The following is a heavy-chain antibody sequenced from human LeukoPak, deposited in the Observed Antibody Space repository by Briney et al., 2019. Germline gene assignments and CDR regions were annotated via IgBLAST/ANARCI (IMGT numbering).Heavy chain of an antibody. CDR2: IGDSGSST. CDR3: ARRPYAGAFDI. CDR1: GFTFSKYA. V-gene: IGHV3-23*01. J-gene: IGHJ3*02. D-gene: IGHD4-17*01. Sequence: PGGSLRLSCAASGFTFSKYAMSWVRQVPGKGLEWVSSIGDSGSSTYYADSVEGRFIISRDNSKNTLYLQMSSLRVEDTAIYYCARRPYAGAFDIWGQGTMVTASS.